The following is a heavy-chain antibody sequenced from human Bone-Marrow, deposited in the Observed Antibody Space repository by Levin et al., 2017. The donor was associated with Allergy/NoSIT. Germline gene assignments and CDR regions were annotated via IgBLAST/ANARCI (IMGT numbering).Heavy chain of an antibody. V-gene: IGHV4-30-4*01. Sequence: SETLSLTCAVSGASINSGDDFWSWLRQSPGTGLEWIGYISHSGSTYYNPSLKSRVTISVDTSKNQFSLSLTSVTAADTAMYYCARLDSSSLGSDAFDIWGQGTVVSVSS. CDR3: ARLDSSSLGSDAFDI. CDR1: GASINSGDDF. CDR2: ISHSGST. J-gene: IGHJ3*02. D-gene: IGHD6-13*01.